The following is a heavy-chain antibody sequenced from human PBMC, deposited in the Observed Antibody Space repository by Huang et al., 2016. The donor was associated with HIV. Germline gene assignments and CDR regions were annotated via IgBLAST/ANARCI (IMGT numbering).Heavy chain of an antibody. V-gene: IGHV4-39*01. CDR3: AAHGRIVGIPAAPLRFDP. CDR2: IYHSGTT. Sequence: QLQLPESGPGLVKPSETLSLTCTVSGCSIRSSSYYWGWIRQPPGKGLEGIGGIYHSGTTYYNPSLKSRVSISVDTARTQFSLKLSSVTAADTAVYYCAAHGRIVGIPAAPLRFDPWGQGTLVTVSS. J-gene: IGHJ5*02. CDR1: GCSIRSSSYY. D-gene: IGHD6-13*01.